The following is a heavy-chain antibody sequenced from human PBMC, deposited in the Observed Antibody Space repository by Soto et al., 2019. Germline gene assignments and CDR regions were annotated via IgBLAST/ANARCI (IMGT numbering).Heavy chain of an antibody. Sequence: QVQLVESGGGVVQPGRSLRLSCAASGFTFSSYGMHWVRRAPGKGLEWVAVISYDGSNKYYADSVKGRFTISRDNSKNTLYLQMNSLRAEDTAVYYCASYRDAFASWGQGTMVTVSS. CDR1: GFTFSSYG. D-gene: IGHD4-4*01. V-gene: IGHV3-30*03. J-gene: IGHJ3*02. CDR2: ISYDGSNK. CDR3: ASYRDAFAS.